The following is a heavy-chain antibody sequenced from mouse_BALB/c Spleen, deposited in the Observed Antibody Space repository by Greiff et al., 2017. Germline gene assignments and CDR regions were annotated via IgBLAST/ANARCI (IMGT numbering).Heavy chain of an antibody. V-gene: IGHV1-7*01. CDR3: ARSSSGYAAYYAMDY. D-gene: IGHD3-1*01. CDR2: INPSTGYT. J-gene: IGHJ4*01. Sequence: VQLKQSGAELAKPGASVKMSCKASGYTFTSYWMHWVKPRPGQGLEWIGYINPSTGYTEYNQKFKDKATLTADKSSSTAYMQLSSLTSEDSAVYYCARSSSGYAAYYAMDYWGKGTAGTVSA. CDR1: GYTFTSYW.